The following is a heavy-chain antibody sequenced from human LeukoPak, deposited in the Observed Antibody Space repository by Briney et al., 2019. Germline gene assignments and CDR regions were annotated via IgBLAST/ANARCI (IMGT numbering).Heavy chain of an antibody. CDR1: GFTVSSSY. V-gene: IGHV3-66*02. CDR2: IYSDGST. D-gene: IGHD2-15*01. J-gene: IGHJ6*02. CDR3: ARDLVAAREDYHYYGSDV. Sequence: GGSLRLSCAASGFTVSSSYVSWVRQAPGKGLKWVSVIYSDGSTYYADSVKGRFTISRDNSKNTLYLQLNSLRPEDTAVYYCARDLVAAREDYHYYGSDVWGQGTTVTVS.